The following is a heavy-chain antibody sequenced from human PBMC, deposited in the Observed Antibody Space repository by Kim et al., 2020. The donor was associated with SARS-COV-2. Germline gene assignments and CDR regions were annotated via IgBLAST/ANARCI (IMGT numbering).Heavy chain of an antibody. CDR1: GYSISSGYY. J-gene: IGHJ4*02. V-gene: IGHV4-38-2*02. CDR2: IYHSGST. CDR3: ARRVRYSSSWYYFDY. Sequence: SETLSLTCTVSGYSISSGYYWGWIRQPPGKGLEWIGSIYHSGSTYYNPSLKSRVTISVDTSKNQFSLKLSSVTAADTAVYYCARRVRYSSSWYYFDYWGQGTLVTVSS. D-gene: IGHD6-13*01.